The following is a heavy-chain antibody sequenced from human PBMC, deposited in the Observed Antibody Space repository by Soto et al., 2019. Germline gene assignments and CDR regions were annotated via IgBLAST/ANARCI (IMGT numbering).Heavy chain of an antibody. CDR2: IKQDGGEK. V-gene: IGHV3-7*01. Sequence: EVQLVESGGGLVQPGGSLRLSCAASGFTFSGYWMNWVRQAPGKGLEWVANIKQDGGEKYYVYSVKGRFTISRDNAKNSLYLQMNSLRSEDTAVYYCARARWLLVHWGQGTLVTVSS. CDR1: GFTFSGYW. J-gene: IGHJ4*02. CDR3: ARARWLLVH. D-gene: IGHD2-15*01.